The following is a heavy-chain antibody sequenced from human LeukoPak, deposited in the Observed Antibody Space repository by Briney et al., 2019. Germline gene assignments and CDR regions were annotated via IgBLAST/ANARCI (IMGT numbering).Heavy chain of an antibody. D-gene: IGHD2-21*02. CDR1: GGSISSGDYY. J-gene: IGHJ4*02. Sequence: PSETLSLTCTVSGGSISSGDYYWSRIRQPPGKGLEWIGYIYYSGSTYYNPSLKSRVTISVDTSKNQFSLKLSSVTAADTAVYYCARDYCGGDCYGPGVFDYWGQGTLVTVSS. V-gene: IGHV4-30-4*01. CDR3: ARDYCGGDCYGPGVFDY. CDR2: IYYSGST.